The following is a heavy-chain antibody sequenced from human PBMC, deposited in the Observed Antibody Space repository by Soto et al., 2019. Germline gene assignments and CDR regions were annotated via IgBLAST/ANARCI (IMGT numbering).Heavy chain of an antibody. Sequence: PGESLKISCKGSGYSFTSYWIGWVRQMPGKGLEWMGIIYPGDSDTRYSPSFQGQVTISADKSISTAYLQMNSLRDEDTAVYYCARLLYDFWSGYYRRGPLDVWGQGTTVTVSS. CDR2: IYPGDSDT. CDR3: ARLLYDFWSGYYRRGPLDV. D-gene: IGHD3-3*01. J-gene: IGHJ6*02. CDR1: GYSFTSYW. V-gene: IGHV5-51*01.